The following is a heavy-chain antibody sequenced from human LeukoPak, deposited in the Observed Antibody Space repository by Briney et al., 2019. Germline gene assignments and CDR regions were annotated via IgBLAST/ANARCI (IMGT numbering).Heavy chain of an antibody. CDR3: ARALGYCSGGSCYWV. J-gene: IGHJ4*02. CDR2: VNPNSGGT. V-gene: IGHV1-2*02. Sequence: ASVKVSCKASGYTFTRYYMHWVRQAPGQGLEWMGWVNPNSGGTNYAQKFQGRVTMTRDTSISTAYMELSRLRSDDTAVYYCARALGYCSGGSCYWVWGQGTLVTVSS. CDR1: GYTFTRYY. D-gene: IGHD2-15*01.